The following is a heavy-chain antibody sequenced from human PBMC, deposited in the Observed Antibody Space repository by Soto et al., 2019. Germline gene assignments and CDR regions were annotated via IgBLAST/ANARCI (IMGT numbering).Heavy chain of an antibody. CDR1: GYTFTSYG. D-gene: IGHD3-10*01. CDR3: ARDPGLPTMDHYYYYGMDV. J-gene: IGHJ6*02. Sequence: ASVKVSCKASGYTFTSYGISWVRQAPGQGLEWMGWISAYNGNTNYAQKLQGRVTMTTDTSTSTADMELRSLRSDDTAVYYCARDPGLPTMDHYYYYGMDVLGQGTTVTVSS. CDR2: ISAYNGNT. V-gene: IGHV1-18*04.